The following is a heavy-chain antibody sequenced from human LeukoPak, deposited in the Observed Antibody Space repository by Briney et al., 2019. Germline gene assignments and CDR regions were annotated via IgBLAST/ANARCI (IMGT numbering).Heavy chain of an antibody. J-gene: IGHJ6*03. D-gene: IGHD6-13*01. CDR1: GGSFSGYY. CDR2: INHSGST. V-gene: IGHV4-34*01. Sequence: KPSETLSLTCAVYGGSFSGYYWSWIRQPPGKGLEWIGEINHSGSTNYNPSLKSRVTISVDTSKNQFSLKLSSVTAADTAVYYCARHGYSSSWYAGFYYYYYMDVWGKGTTVTISS. CDR3: ARHGYSSSWYAGFYYYYYMDV.